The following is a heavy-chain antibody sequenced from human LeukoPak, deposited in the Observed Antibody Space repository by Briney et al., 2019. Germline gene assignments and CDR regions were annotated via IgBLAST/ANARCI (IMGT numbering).Heavy chain of an antibody. D-gene: IGHD3-10*01. J-gene: IGHJ3*02. CDR2: IYYSGST. CDR1: GGSISSYY. CDR3: ATRSSMVRGVQAFDI. V-gene: IGHV4-59*01. Sequence: SETLSLTCTVSGGSISSYYWSWIRQPPGKGLEWIGYIYYSGSTNYNPSLKSRVTISVDTSKNQFSLKLSSVTAADTAVYYCATRSSMVRGVQAFDIWGQGTMVTVSS.